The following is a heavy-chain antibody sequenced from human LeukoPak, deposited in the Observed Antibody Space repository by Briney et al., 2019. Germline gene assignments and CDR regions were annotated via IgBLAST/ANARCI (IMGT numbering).Heavy chain of an antibody. CDR1: GGTFSSYA. CDR2: IIPILGIA. D-gene: IGHD3-22*01. Sequence: ASVKVSCKASGGTFSSYAISWVRQAPGQGLEWMGRIIPILGIANYAQKFQGRVTITADKSTSTAYMELSSLRSEDTAVYYCARDRDDSSGYYYVYPDYWGQGTLVTVSS. J-gene: IGHJ4*02. V-gene: IGHV1-69*04. CDR3: ARDRDDSSGYYYVYPDY.